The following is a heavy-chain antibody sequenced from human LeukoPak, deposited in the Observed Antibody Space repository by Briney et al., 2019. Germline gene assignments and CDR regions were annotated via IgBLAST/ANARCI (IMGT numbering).Heavy chain of an antibody. V-gene: IGHV3-23*01. CDR2: ITTGGDIT. Sequence: PGGSLRLSCAASGFTFRIYAMTWVRQAPGKGLEWVSAITTGGDITYYAGSVKGRFTSSRDNSKNTLYLQMNSLRAEDTAVYYCAKDSPLTNYYNDLDYWGQGTLVTVSS. CDR1: GFTFRIYA. J-gene: IGHJ4*02. CDR3: AKDSPLTNYYNDLDY. D-gene: IGHD3-9*01.